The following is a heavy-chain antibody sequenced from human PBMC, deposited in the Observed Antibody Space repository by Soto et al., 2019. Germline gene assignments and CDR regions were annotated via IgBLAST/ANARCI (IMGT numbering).Heavy chain of an antibody. V-gene: IGHV3-23*01. J-gene: IGHJ4*02. CDR1: GFTFSTYA. D-gene: IGHD1-1*01. Sequence: EVQLLESGGKLVQPGGSLTLSCAASGFTFSTYAMAWVRQAPGKGLEWVSGVSASGLNTDYADPVKGRFYISRDNSKTTVSLPMNSLRAEDTSFYYCAKDRPRRTSGSVFDYWGQGTPVTVSS. CDR3: AKDRPRRTSGSVFDY. CDR2: VSASGLNT.